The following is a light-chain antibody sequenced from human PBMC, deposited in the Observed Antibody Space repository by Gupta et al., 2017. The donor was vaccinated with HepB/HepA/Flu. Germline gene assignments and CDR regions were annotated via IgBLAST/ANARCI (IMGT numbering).Light chain of an antibody. CDR2: VAS. J-gene: IGKJ4*01. CDR1: QGISRN. V-gene: IGKV1-9*01. Sequence: DMQLTQSPSLLSAAVGDRVTISCRASQGISRNLALYQQTPGKAPKLLIYVASTLQRGVPSRFSGSGSGTEFALTITRLQPEDFAIYYWQHLNSYPTFGGGTKVE. CDR3: QHLNSYPT.